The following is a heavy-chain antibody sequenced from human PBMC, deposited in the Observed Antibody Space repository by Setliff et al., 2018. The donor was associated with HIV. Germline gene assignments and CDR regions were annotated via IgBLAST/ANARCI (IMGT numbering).Heavy chain of an antibody. CDR2: INPSGGST. CDR1: GYTFNSFY. CDR3: AREDTAPPDYYYYYMDV. D-gene: IGHD5-18*01. V-gene: IGHV1-46*02. J-gene: IGHJ6*03. Sequence: VKVSCKASGYTFNSFYIHWVRQAPGQGLERLGMINPSGGSTTYAQKFQGRVTMTTDTSTSTAYMELRSLRSDDTAVYYCAREDTAPPDYYYYYMDVWGKGTTVTVSS.